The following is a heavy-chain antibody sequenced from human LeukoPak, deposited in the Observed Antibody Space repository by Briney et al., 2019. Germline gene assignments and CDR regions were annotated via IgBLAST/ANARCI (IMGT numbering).Heavy chain of an antibody. CDR2: INSDGSST. CDR1: GFTFSSYW. V-gene: IGHV3-74*01. CDR3: ARPTTYYYDGSGYYYKYFQH. D-gene: IGHD3-22*01. J-gene: IGHJ1*01. Sequence: PGGSLRLSCAASGFTFSSYWMHWVRHAPGKGLVWVSRINSDGSSTSYADSVKGRFTISRDNAKNSLYLQMNSLRAEDTAVYYCARPTTYYYDGSGYYYKYFQHWGQGTLVTVSS.